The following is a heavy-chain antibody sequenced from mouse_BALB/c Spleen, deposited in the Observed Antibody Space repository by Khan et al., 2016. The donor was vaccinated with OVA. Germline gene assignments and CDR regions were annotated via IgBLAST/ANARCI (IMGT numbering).Heavy chain of an antibody. V-gene: IGHV3-1*02. CDR1: GYSITSGYS. CDR2: IHYIGST. Sequence: VQLQQSGPDLVKPSQSLSLTCTVSGYSITSGYSWYWIRQFPGNKLEWMCYIHYIGSTNYNQSLKSRISISRDTSKNQFFLQLNSLTTEDTATYYCAASEDYYYAMDYWGQGTSVTVSS. D-gene: IGHD2-13*01. CDR3: AASEDYYYAMDY. J-gene: IGHJ4*01.